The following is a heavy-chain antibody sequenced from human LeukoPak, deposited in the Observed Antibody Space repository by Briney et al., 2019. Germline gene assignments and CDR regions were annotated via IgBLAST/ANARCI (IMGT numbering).Heavy chain of an antibody. CDR1: GGSISSSSYY. V-gene: IGHV4-39*01. Sequence: PSETLSLTCTVSGGSISSSSYYWGWIRQPPGKGLEWIGSIYYSGSTYYNPPLKSRVTISVDTSKNQFSLKLSSVTAADTAVYYCASRRVPAATDYWGQGTLVTVSS. CDR2: IYYSGST. CDR3: ASRRVPAATDY. J-gene: IGHJ4*02. D-gene: IGHD2-2*01.